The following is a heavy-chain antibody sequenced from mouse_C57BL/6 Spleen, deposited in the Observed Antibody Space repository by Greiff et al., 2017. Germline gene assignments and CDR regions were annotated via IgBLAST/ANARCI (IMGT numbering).Heavy chain of an antibody. Sequence: EVMLVESGGGLVQPGGSLSLSCAASGFTFTDYYMGWVRQPPGKALEWLGFIRNKANGYTTEYSASVKGRFTISRDNSQSILYLQMNALRAEDSATYYCARAYGSSPYYFDYWGQGTTLTVSS. CDR3: ARAYGSSPYYFDY. CDR1: GFTFTDYY. CDR2: IRNKANGYTT. D-gene: IGHD1-1*01. J-gene: IGHJ2*01. V-gene: IGHV7-3*01.